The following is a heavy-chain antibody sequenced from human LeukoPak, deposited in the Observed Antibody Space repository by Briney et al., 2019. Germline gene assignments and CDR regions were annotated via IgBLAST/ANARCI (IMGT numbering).Heavy chain of an antibody. D-gene: IGHD6-19*01. CDR1: GFTFSSYG. CDR2: ISGSGGST. V-gene: IGHV3-23*01. J-gene: IGHJ4*02. CDR3: AKNPYSSGGGDLDY. Sequence: GGSLRLSCAASGFTFSSYGMHWVRQAPGKGLEWVSAISGSGGSTYYADSVKGRFTISRDNSKNTLYLQMNSLRAEDTAVYYCAKNPYSSGGGDLDYWGQGTLVTVSS.